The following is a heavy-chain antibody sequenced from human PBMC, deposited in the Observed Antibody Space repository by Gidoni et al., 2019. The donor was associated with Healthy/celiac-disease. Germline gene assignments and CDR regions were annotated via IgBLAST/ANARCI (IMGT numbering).Heavy chain of an antibody. J-gene: IGHJ4*02. Sequence: EVQMVESGGGLVKPGGSLRLSCAAPGFTFSSYRMNWFRQAPGKGLEWVSSISSSSSYIYYADSVKGRFTISRDNAKNSLYLQMNSLRAEDTAVYYCARDLWKDYYDSSGYYFDYWGQGTLVTVSS. D-gene: IGHD3-22*01. CDR2: ISSSSSYI. CDR1: GFTFSSYR. V-gene: IGHV3-21*01. CDR3: ARDLWKDYYDSSGYYFDY.